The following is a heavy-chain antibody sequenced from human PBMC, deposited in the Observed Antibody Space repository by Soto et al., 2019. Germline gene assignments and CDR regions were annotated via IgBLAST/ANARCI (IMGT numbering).Heavy chain of an antibody. CDR1: GGSISSGGYS. CDR3: ARDQISGYDPGGLGY. Sequence: ASETLSLTCTVSGGSISSGGYSWNWIRQHPGKGLEWIGYIYYSGSTYYNPSLKSRVTISLDTSKSQFSLKLSSVTAADTAVYYCARDQISGYDPGGLGYWGQRTLVTV. J-gene: IGHJ4*01. V-gene: IGHV4-31*03. CDR2: IYYSGST. D-gene: IGHD5-12*01.